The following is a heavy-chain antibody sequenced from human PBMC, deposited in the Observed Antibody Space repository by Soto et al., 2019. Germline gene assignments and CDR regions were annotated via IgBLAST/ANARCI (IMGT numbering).Heavy chain of an antibody. CDR2: ISGFNGNT. J-gene: IGHJ4*02. Sequence: ASVKVSCRASGSTFSRYGISWVPQAPGQGLESLGWISGFNGNTKESEKLQGRVTRPTDTAANTPHTGLRGLRSDDTAVYYCPTDYAYSTHCSYNNWRQGTLGTVSS. D-gene: IGHD5-18*01. CDR3: PTDYAYSTHCSYNN. CDR1: GSTFSRYG. V-gene: IGHV1-18*01.